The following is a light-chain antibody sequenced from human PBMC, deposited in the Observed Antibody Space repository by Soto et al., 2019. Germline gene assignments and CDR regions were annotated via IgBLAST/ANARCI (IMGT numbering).Light chain of an antibody. V-gene: IGKV3-20*01. J-gene: IGKJ3*01. CDR3: HQYGTAPLT. Sequence: EVVLTQSPGTLSLSPGERATLSCRASQSVAANYFAWYQQKRGQAPRLLIYGASSRATGIPDRFSGSGSGNDFTLTISRLEPEDFSVYSCHQYGTAPLTFGPGTKVDIK. CDR2: GAS. CDR1: QSVAANY.